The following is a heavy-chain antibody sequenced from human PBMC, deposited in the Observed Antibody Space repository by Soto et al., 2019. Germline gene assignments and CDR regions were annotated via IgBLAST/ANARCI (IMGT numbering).Heavy chain of an antibody. CDR3: ARVYGSVSLTNWFDP. D-gene: IGHD3-10*01. V-gene: IGHV4-38-2*01. CDR2: IYHSGTT. Sequence: PSETLSLTCAVSGDSITRIYHWAWIRQPPGRGLEWVASIYHSGTTYYNPSLKSRVTISVDTSKNQFSLNLRSVTAADSAVYYCARVYGSVSLTNWFDPWGRGNLVTVSS. J-gene: IGHJ5*02. CDR1: GDSITRIYH.